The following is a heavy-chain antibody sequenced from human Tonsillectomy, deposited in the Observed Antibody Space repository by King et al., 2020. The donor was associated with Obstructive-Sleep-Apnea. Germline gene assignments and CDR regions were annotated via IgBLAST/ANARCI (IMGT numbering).Heavy chain of an antibody. CDR2: INHSGST. J-gene: IGHJ4*02. Sequence: VQLQQWGAGLLKPSETLSLTCAVYGGSFSGYYWSWIRQPPGKGLEWIGEINHSGSTNYNPSLKSRCTISVYTSKNQFSLKLSSVTAADTAVYYCARAGWVELPQPFDYWGQGTLVTVSS. V-gene: IGHV4-34*01. CDR3: ARAGWVELPQPFDY. D-gene: IGHD1-7*01. CDR1: GGSFSGYY.